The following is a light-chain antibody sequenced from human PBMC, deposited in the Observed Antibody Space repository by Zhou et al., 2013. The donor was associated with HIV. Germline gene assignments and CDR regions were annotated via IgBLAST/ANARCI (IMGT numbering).Light chain of an antibody. J-gene: IGKJ1*01. Sequence: DIQMTQSPSTLSASVGDRVSITCRASESISVWLAWYQQKPGKVPKLLIYRTSTLESGVPSRFSGSGSGTDFTLTITSLQPDDFATYYCQQHYSQWTFGQGTKVE. CDR1: ESISVW. V-gene: IGKV1-5*03. CDR2: RTS. CDR3: QQHYSQWT.